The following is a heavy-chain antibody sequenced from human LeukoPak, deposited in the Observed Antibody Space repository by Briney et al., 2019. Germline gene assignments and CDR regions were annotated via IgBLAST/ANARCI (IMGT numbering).Heavy chain of an antibody. V-gene: IGHV1-18*01. D-gene: IGHD3-3*01. CDR2: ISAYNGNT. CDR3: ARDVLRFLEWFPSNWFDP. J-gene: IGHJ5*02. CDR1: GYTFTSYG. Sequence: GASVKVSCKASGYTFTSYGISWVRQAPGQGLEWMGWISAYNGNTNYAQKLQGRVTMTTDTSTSTAYMELRSLRSDDTAVYYCARDVLRFLEWFPSNWFDPWGQGPLVTVSS.